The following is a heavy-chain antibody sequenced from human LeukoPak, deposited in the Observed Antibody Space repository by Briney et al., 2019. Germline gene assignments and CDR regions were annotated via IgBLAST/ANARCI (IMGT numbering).Heavy chain of an antibody. CDR1: GFTFSSYE. Sequence: GGSLRLSCAASGFTFSSYEMNWVRQAPGKGLEGVSYISSSGSTIYYADSVKGRFTISRDNAKNSLYLQMNRLRAEDTAVYYCARDGGLRLGELSFYYYGMDVWGKGTTVTVSS. CDR2: ISSSGSTI. CDR3: ARDGGLRLGELSFYYYGMDV. J-gene: IGHJ6*04. D-gene: IGHD3-16*02. V-gene: IGHV3-48*03.